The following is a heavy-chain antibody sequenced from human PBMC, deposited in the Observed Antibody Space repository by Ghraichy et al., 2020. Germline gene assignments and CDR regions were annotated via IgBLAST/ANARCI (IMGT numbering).Heavy chain of an antibody. Sequence: SETLSLTCTVSGDSISGSYWSWIRQPPGKGLEWIADIYNSGTTNSNPSLKSRVTVSVDTSKNQFSLKLTSVTAADTAVYYCAGCTNCYTVGRADYHRAVDVWGKGTPVTVSS. CDR2: IYNSGTT. J-gene: IGHJ6*04. CDR3: AGCTNCYTVGRADYHRAVDV. CDR1: GDSISGSY. V-gene: IGHV4-59*01. D-gene: IGHD2-2*02.